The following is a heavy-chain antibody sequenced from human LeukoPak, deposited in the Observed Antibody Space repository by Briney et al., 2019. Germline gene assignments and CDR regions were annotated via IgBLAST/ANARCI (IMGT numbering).Heavy chain of an antibody. D-gene: IGHD3-16*01. CDR3: ARHYGP. J-gene: IGHJ5*02. CDR2: IYHSGST. V-gene: IGHV4-4*02. CDR1: GASISNSNW. Sequence: SETLPLTCAVAGASISNSNWWTWVRQPPGKGLEWIGEIYHSGSTNYKPSLKSRATISVDKSKNQFSLKLSSVTAADTAVYYCARHYGPWGQGTLVTVSS.